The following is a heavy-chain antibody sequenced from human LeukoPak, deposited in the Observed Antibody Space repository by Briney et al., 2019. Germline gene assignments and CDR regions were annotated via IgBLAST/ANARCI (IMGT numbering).Heavy chain of an antibody. J-gene: IGHJ4*02. CDR3: ARALWFGEPYFDY. V-gene: IGHV4-61*01. Sequence: PSETLSLTCTVSGGSVSSGSYYWSWIRQPPGKGLEWIGYIYYSGSTNYNPSLKSRVTISVDTSKNQFSLKLSSVTAADTAVYYCARALWFGEPYFDYGGREPWSPSPQ. CDR1: GGSVSSGSYY. CDR2: IYYSGST. D-gene: IGHD3-10*01.